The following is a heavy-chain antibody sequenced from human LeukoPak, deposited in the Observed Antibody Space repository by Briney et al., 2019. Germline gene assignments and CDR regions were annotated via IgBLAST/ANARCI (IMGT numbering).Heavy chain of an antibody. CDR1: GFTFSNVW. Sequence: GGSLRLSCAASGFTFSNVWMSWVRQAPGKGLEWVGRIKSKTDGGTTDYAAPVKGRFTISRDDSKNTLYLQMNSLKTEDTAVYYCTTDWETYYYGSGSYYRYNYWGQGTLVTVSS. D-gene: IGHD3-10*01. CDR2: IKSKTDGGTT. J-gene: IGHJ4*02. V-gene: IGHV3-15*01. CDR3: TTDWETYYYGSGSYYRYNY.